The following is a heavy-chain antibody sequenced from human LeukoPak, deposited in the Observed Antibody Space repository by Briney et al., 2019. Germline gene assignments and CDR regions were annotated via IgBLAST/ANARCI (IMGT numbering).Heavy chain of an antibody. CDR1: GGSISSYY. CDR3: ATLSQWSSGWYYFDY. D-gene: IGHD6-19*01. CDR2: IYYSGST. J-gene: IGHJ4*02. Sequence: SETLSLTCTVSGGSISSYYWSWIRQPPGKGLEWIGYIYYSGSTNYNPSLKSRVTISVDTSKNQFSLKLSSVTAADTAVYYCATLSQWSSGWYYFDYWGQGTLVTVSS. V-gene: IGHV4-59*08.